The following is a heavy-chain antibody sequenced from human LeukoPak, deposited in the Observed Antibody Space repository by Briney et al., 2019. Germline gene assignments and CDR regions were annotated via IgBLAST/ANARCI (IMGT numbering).Heavy chain of an antibody. V-gene: IGHV1-18*01. Sequence: ASVKVSCKASGYTFNTYGITWVRQAPGQGLEWMGWISGYNGKTKYAQKLQDRVTMTTDTSTTTAYMELRSLRSDDTAVYYCARAGRVVGNWFDPWGQGTLVTVSS. CDR1: GYTFNTYG. D-gene: IGHD2-15*01. J-gene: IGHJ5*02. CDR2: ISGYNGKT. CDR3: ARAGRVVGNWFDP.